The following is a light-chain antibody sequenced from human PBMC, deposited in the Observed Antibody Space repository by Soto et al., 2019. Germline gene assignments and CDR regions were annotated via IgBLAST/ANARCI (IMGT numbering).Light chain of an antibody. CDR1: QSVSSSY. CDR3: QQYGSSSWN. J-gene: IGKJ1*01. CDR2: GAS. V-gene: IGKV3-20*01. Sequence: VTHSTPPRPVCPVERDTLSCRPSQSVSSSYLAWYQQKPGQAPRLLIYGASSRATGIPDRFSGSGSGTDFTLTISRLEPEDFAVYYCQQYGSSSWNFAQGTKVDIK.